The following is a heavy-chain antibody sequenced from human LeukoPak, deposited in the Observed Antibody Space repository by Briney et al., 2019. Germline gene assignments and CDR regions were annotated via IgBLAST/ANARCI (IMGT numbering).Heavy chain of an antibody. D-gene: IGHD5-12*01. V-gene: IGHV4-39*01. CDR3: ARVAYSGYDSIY. CDR2: VDYRGTT. J-gene: IGHJ4*02. CDR1: GGSVSSTTYY. Sequence: TSETLSLTCTVTGGSVSSTTYYWGWIRQPPGKGLEWIGHVDYRGTTYYNPSLNSRVTISVDTSKNQFSLRLSSVTAAYTAVYYCARVAYSGYDSIYRGQGNLVTVSS.